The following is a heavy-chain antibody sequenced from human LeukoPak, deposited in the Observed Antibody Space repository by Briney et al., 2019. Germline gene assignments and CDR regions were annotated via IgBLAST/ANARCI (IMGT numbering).Heavy chain of an antibody. J-gene: IGHJ4*02. CDR1: GYSSTNYG. V-gene: IGHV1-18*01. CDR2: IHIYRGNT. CDR3: ARAGIVGATGDY. Sequence: GASVKVSCKASGYSSTNYGISWVRQAPGQGLEWMGWIHIYRGNTNYAQKFQGRVTMTRDTSISTAYMELSRLRSDDTAVYYCARAGIVGATGDYWGQGTLVTVSS. D-gene: IGHD1-26*01.